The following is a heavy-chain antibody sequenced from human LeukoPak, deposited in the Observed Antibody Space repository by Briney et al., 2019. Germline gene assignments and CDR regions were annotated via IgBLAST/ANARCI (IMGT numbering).Heavy chain of an antibody. CDR3: ARGRGRLGSYYYYYMDV. CDR1: GFTVNINS. CDR2: IYSSGNT. Sequence: GGSLRLSCAVSGFTVNINSLNWVRQAPGKGLEWVSLIYSSGNTYYADSVKGRFTLSRDISRNTVYLQMDSLRGDDTAVYYCARGRGRLGSYYYYYMDVWGKGTTVTVSS. J-gene: IGHJ6*03. V-gene: IGHV3-53*01. D-gene: IGHD7-27*01.